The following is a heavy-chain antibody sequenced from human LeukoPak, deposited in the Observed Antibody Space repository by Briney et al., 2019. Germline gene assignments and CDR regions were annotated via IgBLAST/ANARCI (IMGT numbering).Heavy chain of an antibody. J-gene: IGHJ4*02. CDR3: ARAYVWGSYRYLYYFDY. D-gene: IGHD3-16*02. CDR2: IRYDGSNK. CDR1: GFTFSSYG. V-gene: IGHV3-30*02. Sequence: GGSLRLSCAASGFTFSSYGMHWVRQAPGKGLEWVAFIRYDGSNKYYADSVKGRFTISRDNAKNSLYLQMNSLRAEDTAVYYCARAYVWGSYRYLYYFDYWGQGTLVTVSS.